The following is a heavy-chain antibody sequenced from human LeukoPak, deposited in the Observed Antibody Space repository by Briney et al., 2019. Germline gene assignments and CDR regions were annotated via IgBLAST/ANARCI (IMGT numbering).Heavy chain of an antibody. J-gene: IGHJ1*01. V-gene: IGHV4-59*01. CDR3: ARGISDFQH. CDR1: GGSISNNY. D-gene: IGHD6-19*01. CDR2: IYYSGST. Sequence: SETLSLTCTVSGGSISNNYWSWLRQPPGKGLEWIGYIYYSGSTNYNPSLKSRVTISVDTSKNQFSLKLSSVTTADTAVYYCARGISDFQHWGQGTLVTVSS.